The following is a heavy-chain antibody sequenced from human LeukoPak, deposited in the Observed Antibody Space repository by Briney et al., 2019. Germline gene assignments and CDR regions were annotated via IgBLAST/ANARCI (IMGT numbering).Heavy chain of an antibody. CDR2: IYYSGST. V-gene: IGHV4-34*01. Sequence: SETLSLTSAVYGGSFSGYYWGWIRQPPGQGREWIGSIYYSGSTYYNPSLKSRVTISVDTSKNQFSLKLSSVTAADTAVYYCAREPAGYSSSWFSRDYFDYWGQGTLVTVSS. J-gene: IGHJ4*02. CDR3: AREPAGYSSSWFSRDYFDY. CDR1: GGSFSGYY. D-gene: IGHD6-13*01.